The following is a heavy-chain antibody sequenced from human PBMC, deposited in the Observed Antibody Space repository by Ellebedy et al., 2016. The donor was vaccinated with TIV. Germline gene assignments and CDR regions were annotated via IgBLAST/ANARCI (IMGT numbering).Heavy chain of an antibody. CDR3: ARGYNWNDDYRFVY. CDR1: GYTFTGYY. Sequence: ASVKVSCKASGYTFTGYYMHWVRQAPGQGLEWMGWISAYNGNTNYAQKLQGRVTMTTDTSTSTAYMELRSLRSDDTAVYYCARGYNWNDDYRFVYWGQGTLVTVSS. CDR2: ISAYNGNT. V-gene: IGHV1-18*04. J-gene: IGHJ4*02. D-gene: IGHD1-20*01.